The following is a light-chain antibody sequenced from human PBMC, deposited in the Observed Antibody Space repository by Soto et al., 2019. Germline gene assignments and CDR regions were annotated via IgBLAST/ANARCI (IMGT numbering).Light chain of an antibody. Sequence: DIQLTQSPSSLSASVGDRVTITCRAIQGIGNDLGWYQRSRGKAPKRLIYAASSVRSGGPSRFSGSGSGTEFTRTIGSLQAEDLAAYYCLQGNRYGWPLGQGTNV. CDR1: QGIGND. V-gene: IGKV1-17*01. CDR2: AAS. CDR3: LQGNRYGWP. J-gene: IGKJ1*01.